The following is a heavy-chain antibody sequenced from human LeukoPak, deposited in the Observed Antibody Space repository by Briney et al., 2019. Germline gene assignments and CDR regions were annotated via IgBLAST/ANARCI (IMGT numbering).Heavy chain of an antibody. Sequence: GRSLRLSCAASGFTFSSYAMHWVRQAPGKGLEWVAVISYDGSNKYYADSVKGRFTISRDNSKNTLYLQMNSLRAEDTAVYYCARVKYYDSSGYRPRDGAFDIWGQGTMVTVSS. V-gene: IGHV3-30-3*01. CDR1: GFTFSSYA. J-gene: IGHJ3*02. D-gene: IGHD3-22*01. CDR2: ISYDGSNK. CDR3: ARVKYYDSSGYRPRDGAFDI.